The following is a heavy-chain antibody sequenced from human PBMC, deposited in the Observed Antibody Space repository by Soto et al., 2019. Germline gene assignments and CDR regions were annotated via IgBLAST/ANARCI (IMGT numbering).Heavy chain of an antibody. Sequence: SETLSLTCAVYGGSFSGYYWSWIRQPPGKGLEWIGEINHSGSTNYNPSLKSRVTISVDTSKNQFPLKLSSVTAADTAVYYCARAQTYSGNEYFDYWGQGTVVTVSS. V-gene: IGHV4-34*01. D-gene: IGHD5-12*01. J-gene: IGHJ4*02. CDR2: INHSGST. CDR1: GGSFSGYY. CDR3: ARAQTYSGNEYFDY.